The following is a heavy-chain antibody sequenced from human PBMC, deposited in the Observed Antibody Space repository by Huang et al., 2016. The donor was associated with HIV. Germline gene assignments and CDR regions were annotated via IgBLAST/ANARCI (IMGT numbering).Heavy chain of an antibody. D-gene: IGHD3-3*01. J-gene: IGHJ6*02. CDR1: ELSVSGNY. Sequence: EVQVVESGGGLTQPGGSLRLSCVVSELSVSGNYMTWVRQAPGKGLEWIALFDNGDDTFYADSVKGRFTISRDNSRNTVFLQMNSLRAEDTAVYYCATFTIFGVDKGVWGQGTTVTVSS. CDR3: ATFTIFGVDKGV. CDR2: FDNGDDT. V-gene: IGHV3-53*01.